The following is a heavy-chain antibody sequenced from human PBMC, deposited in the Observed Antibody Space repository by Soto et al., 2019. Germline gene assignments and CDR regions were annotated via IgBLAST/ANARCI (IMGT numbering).Heavy chain of an antibody. D-gene: IGHD6-19*01. CDR3: AAGGGGRSGIAYYYYYGMDV. CDR2: IVVGSGNT. Sequence: QMQLVQSGPEVKKPGTSVKVSCKASGFTFTSSAVQWVRQARGQRLEWIGWIVVGSGNTNYAQKFQERVTITRDMSTSTAYMGLSSLRSEDTAVYYCAAGGGGRSGIAYYYYYGMDVWGQGTTVTVS. CDR1: GFTFTSSA. J-gene: IGHJ6*02. V-gene: IGHV1-58*01.